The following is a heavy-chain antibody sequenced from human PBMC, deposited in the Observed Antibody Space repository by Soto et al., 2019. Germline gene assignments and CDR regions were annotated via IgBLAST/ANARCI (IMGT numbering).Heavy chain of an antibody. CDR2: ISSSSSTT. CDR3: ASPDLYGDYYFDY. CDR1: GFTFSSYS. Sequence: GGSLRLSCAASGFTFSSYSMNWVRQAPGKGLEWVSYISSSSSTTYYADTVKGRITISRDNAKNSLYLQMNSLRDEDSAVSYCASPDLYGDYYFDYWGQGTLVTVSS. V-gene: IGHV3-48*02. J-gene: IGHJ4*02. D-gene: IGHD4-17*01.